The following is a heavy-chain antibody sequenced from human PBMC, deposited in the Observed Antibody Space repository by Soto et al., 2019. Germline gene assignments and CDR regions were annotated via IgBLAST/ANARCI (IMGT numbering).Heavy chain of an antibody. D-gene: IGHD3-22*01. Sequence: EVQLVESGGGVVKPGGSLRLSCAASGFTFSSYNMNWVRQAPGKGLEWVSAIRSSSSYIYYGDSVKGRFTISRDNAKNSLYLQTSSLRAEDTAVYYCARVHYDDSSAYDLWGQGTLVTVCS. CDR1: GFTFSSYN. CDR2: IRSSSSYI. J-gene: IGHJ4*02. CDR3: ARVHYDDSSAYDL. V-gene: IGHV3-21*01.